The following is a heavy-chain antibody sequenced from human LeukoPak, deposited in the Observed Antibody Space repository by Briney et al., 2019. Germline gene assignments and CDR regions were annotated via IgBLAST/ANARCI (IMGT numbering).Heavy chain of an antibody. Sequence: PSETLSLTCTVSGGSISSYYWSWIQQPPGKGLEWIGYIYYSGTTYYNPSLKSRVTISVDRSKNQFSLKLSSVTAADTAVYYCARAPYDSSGYCDYWGQGTLVTVSS. CDR1: GGSISSYY. CDR3: ARAPYDSSGYCDY. D-gene: IGHD3-22*01. J-gene: IGHJ4*02. V-gene: IGHV4-59*12. CDR2: IYYSGTT.